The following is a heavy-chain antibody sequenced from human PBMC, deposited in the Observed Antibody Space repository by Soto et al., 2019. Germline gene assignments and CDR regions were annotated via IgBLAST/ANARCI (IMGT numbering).Heavy chain of an antibody. CDR2: IYYSGST. D-gene: IGHD2-21*01. Sequence: PSETLSPTSISSGSPVSIGSYDWSWIPQPPGKGLEWIGYIYYSGSTNYNPSLKSRDTISVDTTKNHFSLKLSAVTAADTAVYYCARALACGMQPPYYYDYNMDDWGKGTTVSVPS. J-gene: IGHJ6*03. V-gene: IGHV4-61*03. CDR1: GSPVSIGSYD. CDR3: ARALACGMQPPYYYDYNMDD.